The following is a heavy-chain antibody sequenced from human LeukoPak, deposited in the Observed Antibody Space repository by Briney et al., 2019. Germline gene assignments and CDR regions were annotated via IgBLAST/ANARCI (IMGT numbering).Heavy chain of an antibody. J-gene: IGHJ4*02. CDR3: ARLQGYNFDY. Sequence: PGGSLRLSCAASGFTFSNTWMNWVRQAPGEGLEWVSYISGSGSTKYYTDSVKGRFTISRENAKNSLDLQMNSLRAEDTAVYYCARLQGYNFDYWGQGTLVTVSP. D-gene: IGHD5-24*01. CDR1: GFTFSNTW. CDR2: ISGSGSTK. V-gene: IGHV3-48*04.